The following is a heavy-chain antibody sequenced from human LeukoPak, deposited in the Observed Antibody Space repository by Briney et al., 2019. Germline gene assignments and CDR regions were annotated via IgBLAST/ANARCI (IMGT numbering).Heavy chain of an antibody. J-gene: IGHJ4*02. D-gene: IGHD3-16*01. CDR2: IYSGGST. CDR1: GSTVSSNY. V-gene: IGHV3-53*01. Sequence: GGSLRLSCAASGSTVSSNYMSWVRQAPGKGLEWVSVIYSGGSTYYADSVKGRFTISRDNSKNTLYLQMNSLRAEDTAVYYCAADLSNPRMGASYLDSWGQGTLVTVSS. CDR3: AADLSNPRMGASYLDS.